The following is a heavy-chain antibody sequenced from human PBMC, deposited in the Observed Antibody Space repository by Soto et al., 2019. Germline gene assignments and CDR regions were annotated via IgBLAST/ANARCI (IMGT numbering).Heavy chain of an antibody. CDR1: XXXXSSYS. J-gene: IGHJ4*02. V-gene: IGHV3-21*01. D-gene: IGHD3-16*01. Sequence: EVQLAESGGGLVKPGGXLRLSCAASXXXXSSYSMNWVRQAPGKGLEWVSSISTSSSYIYYADSVKGRFTISRDNAKNSLLLQMNSLRAEDTAVYYCARDNVDLGTSWGLDYWGQGTLVTVSS. CDR2: ISTSSSYI. CDR3: ARDNVDLGTSWGLDY.